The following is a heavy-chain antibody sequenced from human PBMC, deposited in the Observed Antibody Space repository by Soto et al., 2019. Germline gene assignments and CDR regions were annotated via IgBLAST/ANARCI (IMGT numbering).Heavy chain of an antibody. V-gene: IGHV4-59*13. J-gene: IGHJ6*02. Sequence: WTWSRQAPGKGLEWIGYMYYSGVTSYNPSLKSRVTISVDTSKNQFSLKMISVTVADTAVYYCASSTTSPGNYYGMDVWGQGTTVTVSS. D-gene: IGHD2-2*01. CDR2: MYYSGVT. CDR3: ASSTTSPGNYYGMDV.